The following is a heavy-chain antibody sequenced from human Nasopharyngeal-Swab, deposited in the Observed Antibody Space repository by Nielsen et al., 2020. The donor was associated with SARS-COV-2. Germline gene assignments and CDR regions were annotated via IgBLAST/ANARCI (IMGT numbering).Heavy chain of an antibody. J-gene: IGHJ6*03. D-gene: IGHD2-2*01. CDR3: AREVVVVPAALNYYYYMDV. CDR2: INHSGST. CDR1: GGSFSGYY. Sequence: SETLSLTCAVYGGSFSGYYWSWIRQPPGKGLEWIGEINHSGSTNYNPSLKRRVTISVDTSKNQFSLKLSSVTAADTAVYYCAREVVVVPAALNYYYYMDVWGKGTTVTVSS. V-gene: IGHV4-34*01.